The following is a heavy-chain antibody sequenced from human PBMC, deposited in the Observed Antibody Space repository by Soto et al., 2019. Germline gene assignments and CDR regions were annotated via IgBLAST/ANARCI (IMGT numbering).Heavy chain of an antibody. CDR3: SRGILV. Sequence: QVQLQESGPGLVKPSQTLSLTCTVSGGSINSGGYCWSWIRQHPGKGLDWIGCISYGGSTSYNPSLKSQVTIPVDTSKNQFSLKLTSVTAADTAVYYCSRGILVWGQGALITVSS. D-gene: IGHD5-18*01. J-gene: IGHJ4*02. CDR2: ISYGGST. CDR1: GGSINSGGYC. V-gene: IGHV4-31*01.